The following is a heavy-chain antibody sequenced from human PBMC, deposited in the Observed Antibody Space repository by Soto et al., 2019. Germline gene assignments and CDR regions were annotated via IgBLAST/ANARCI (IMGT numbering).Heavy chain of an antibody. Sequence: PGGSLRLSCAASGSTVSSNYMSWVRQAPGKGLEWVSVIYSGGSTYYADSVKGRFTISRDNSKNMLYLQMNSLRAEDTAVYYCANQRGGYDRDFDYWGQGTLVTVSS. J-gene: IGHJ4*02. CDR2: IYSGGST. CDR1: GSTVSSNY. D-gene: IGHD5-12*01. CDR3: ANQRGGYDRDFDY. V-gene: IGHV3-66*01.